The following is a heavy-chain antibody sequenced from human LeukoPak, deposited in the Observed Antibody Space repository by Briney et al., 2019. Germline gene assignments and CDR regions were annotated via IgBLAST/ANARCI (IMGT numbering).Heavy chain of an antibody. J-gene: IGHJ6*02. CDR3: ASRVKSGSYSYYGMDV. CDR1: GYTFTDYY. V-gene: IGHV1-2*02. CDR2: INPNSGVT. D-gene: IGHD3-10*01. Sequence: GASVKVSCKVSGYTFTDYYIHWVRQAPGQGLEWMGWINPNSGVTKDAQKFQGRVTMTRDTSISTAYMELSRLRSDDTAVYFCASRVKSGSYSYYGMDVWGQGSTVTVSS.